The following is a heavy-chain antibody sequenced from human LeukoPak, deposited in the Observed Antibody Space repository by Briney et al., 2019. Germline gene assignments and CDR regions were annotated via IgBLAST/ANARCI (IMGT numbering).Heavy chain of an antibody. CDR1: GFAISSSY. CDR3: ARVPLSWYDSSGDEAFDI. Sequence: GGSLRLSCADSGFAISSSYMSWVRQAPVKGLEWVSIIHSTATTYYADSVKGRFTISIDNSENMVFLQMNSLRAEDTAVYYCARVPLSWYDSSGDEAFDIWGQGTMVTVSS. CDR2: IHSTATT. J-gene: IGHJ3*02. V-gene: IGHV3-53*01. D-gene: IGHD3-22*01.